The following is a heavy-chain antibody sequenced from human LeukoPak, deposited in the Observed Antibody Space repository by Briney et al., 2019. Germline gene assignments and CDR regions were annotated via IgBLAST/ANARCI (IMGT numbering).Heavy chain of an antibody. V-gene: IGHV3-30*02. Sequence: PGGSLRLSCAASGFTFSSYGMHWVRQAPGKGLEWVAFIRYDGSNKYYADSVKGRFTISRDNSKNTLYLQMNSLRAEDTAVYYCAKDRLRYCSSTSCRGGFDYWGQGTLVTVPS. J-gene: IGHJ4*02. CDR2: IRYDGSNK. CDR1: GFTFSSYG. D-gene: IGHD2-2*01. CDR3: AKDRLRYCSSTSCRGGFDY.